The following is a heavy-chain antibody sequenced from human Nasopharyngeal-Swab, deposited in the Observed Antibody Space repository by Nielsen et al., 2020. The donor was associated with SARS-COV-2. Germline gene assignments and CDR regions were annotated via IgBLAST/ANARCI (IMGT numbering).Heavy chain of an antibody. D-gene: IGHD3-16*01. V-gene: IGHV4-34*01. Sequence: RQAPGKGLEWIGEINHSGSTNYNPCLKSRVTISVDTSKNQFSLKLSSVTAADTAVYYCASMRPRYYYGMDVWGQGTTVTVSS. J-gene: IGHJ6*02. CDR2: INHSGST. CDR3: ASMRPRYYYGMDV.